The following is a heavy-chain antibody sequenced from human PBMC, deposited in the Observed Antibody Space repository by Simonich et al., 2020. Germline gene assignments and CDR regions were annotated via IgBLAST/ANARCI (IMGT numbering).Heavy chain of an antibody. J-gene: IGHJ6*02. CDR3: ARDFRLQLVEIGTYYYYGMDV. D-gene: IGHD6-6*01. CDR2: ISSSGSTI. V-gene: IGHV3-48*03. CDR1: GFTFSSYE. Sequence: EVQLVESGGGLVQPGGSLRLFCAASGFTFSSYEMNWVRQAPGKGLEWVSYISSSGSTIYYADSVKGRFTNSRDNAKNSLYLQMNSLRAEDTAVYYCARDFRLQLVEIGTYYYYGMDVWGQGTTVTVSS.